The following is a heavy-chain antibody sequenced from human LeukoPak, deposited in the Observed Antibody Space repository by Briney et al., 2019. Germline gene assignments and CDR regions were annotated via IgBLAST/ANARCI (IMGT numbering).Heavy chain of an antibody. D-gene: IGHD5-18*01. V-gene: IGHV3-7*01. Sequence: GGSLRLSCAASGLTFSSYWMSWVRQAPGKRLEWVANIKQDGSEKYYVDSVKGRFTISRDNAKNSLYLQMNSLRAEDTAVYYCASLGYLSWIQLWFDYWGQGTLVTVSS. CDR3: ASLGYLSWIQLWFDY. CDR2: IKQDGSEK. CDR1: GLTFSSYW. J-gene: IGHJ4*02.